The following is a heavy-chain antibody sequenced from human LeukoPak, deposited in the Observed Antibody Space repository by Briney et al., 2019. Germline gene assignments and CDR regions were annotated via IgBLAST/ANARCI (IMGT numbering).Heavy chain of an antibody. CDR3: ARDPLMNYFDY. Sequence: PGGSLRLSCAAYGFTFSSYAMHWVRQAPGKGMEWVAVISYDGSNKYYADSVKGRFTISRDNSKNTLYLQMNSLRAEDTAVYYCARDPLMNYFDYWGQGTLVTVSS. CDR1: GFTFSSYA. J-gene: IGHJ4*02. CDR2: ISYDGSNK. V-gene: IGHV3-30-3*01.